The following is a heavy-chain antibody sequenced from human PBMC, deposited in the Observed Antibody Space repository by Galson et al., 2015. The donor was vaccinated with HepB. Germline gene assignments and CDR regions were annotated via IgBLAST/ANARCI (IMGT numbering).Heavy chain of an antibody. CDR1: GYTFTGYY. D-gene: IGHD4-17*01. CDR3: ARDRYGDYAFDY. J-gene: IGHJ4*02. CDR2: INPNSGGT. V-gene: IGHV1-2*05. Sequence: SVKVSCKASGYTFTGYYMHWVRQAPGQGLEWMGRINPNSGGTNYAQKFQGRVTMTRDTSISTAYTELSRLRSDDTVVYYCARDRYGDYAFDYWGQGTLVTVSS.